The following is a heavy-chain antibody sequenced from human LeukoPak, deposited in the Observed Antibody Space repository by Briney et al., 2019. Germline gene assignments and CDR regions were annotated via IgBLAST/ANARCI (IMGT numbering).Heavy chain of an antibody. V-gene: IGHV1-69*01. CDR3: ARDLTMVRGAKYRPYNWFDP. CDR1: RGTFNNYA. CDR2: IIPIFGTA. J-gene: IGHJ5*02. D-gene: IGHD3-10*01. Sequence: RASVKVSCKTSRGTFNNYAISWVRQAPGQGLEWMGGIIPIFGTASYAQKFQGRVTITADESTSTAYMELSSLRPEDTAMYYCARDLTMVRGAKYRPYNWFDPWGQGTLVTVSS.